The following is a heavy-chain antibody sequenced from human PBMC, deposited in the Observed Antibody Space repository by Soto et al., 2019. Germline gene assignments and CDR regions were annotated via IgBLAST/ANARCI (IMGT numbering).Heavy chain of an antibody. CDR3: VKESLGYCSGGSCYRGAFDI. V-gene: IGHV3-64D*08. J-gene: IGHJ3*02. Sequence: GGSLRLSCSASGFTFSSYAMHWVRQAPGKGLEYVSTINTNGGSTYYADSVKGRFTTSRDNSKNTLYLQMSSLRAEDTAVYYCVKESLGYCSGGSCYRGAFDIWGQGTMVTVSS. D-gene: IGHD2-15*01. CDR1: GFTFSSYA. CDR2: INTNGGST.